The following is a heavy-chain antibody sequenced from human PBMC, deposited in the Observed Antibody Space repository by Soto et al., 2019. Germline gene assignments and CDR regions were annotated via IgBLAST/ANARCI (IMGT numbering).Heavy chain of an antibody. Sequence: EVQLVESGGGLVQPGGSLRLSCAASGFTFSSYWMHWVRQAPGKGLVWVSRTNSDGSSTSYADSVKGRFTISRDNATNTLYLQMNSLRAEDTAVYYCVRTSLVVAAATREDYWGQGTLVTVSS. CDR1: GFTFSSYW. CDR2: TNSDGSST. V-gene: IGHV3-74*01. J-gene: IGHJ4*02. CDR3: VRTSLVVAAATREDY. D-gene: IGHD2-15*01.